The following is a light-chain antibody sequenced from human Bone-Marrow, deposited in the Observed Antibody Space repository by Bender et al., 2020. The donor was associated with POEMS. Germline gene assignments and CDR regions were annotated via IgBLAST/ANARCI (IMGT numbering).Light chain of an antibody. J-gene: IGLJ3*02. Sequence: SYELTQPPSVSVSPGQTAIITCSGDKLGDKYVCWYHQKPGQSPVLVISQDSQRPSGIPERFSGSNSGNTATLTISRVEAGDEADYYCQVWDSSSEPPWVFGGGTKLTVL. V-gene: IGLV3-1*01. CDR3: QVWDSSSEPPWV. CDR1: KLGDKY. CDR2: QDS.